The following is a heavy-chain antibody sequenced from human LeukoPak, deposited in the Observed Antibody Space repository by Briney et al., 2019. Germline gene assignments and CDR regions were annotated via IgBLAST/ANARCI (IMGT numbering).Heavy chain of an antibody. CDR1: GFTFGSYA. D-gene: IGHD1-26*01. CDR2: ISFNGKNK. CDR3: AKGPEWERYFDC. J-gene: IGHJ4*02. Sequence: GGSLRLSCAASGFTFGSYAMHWARQAPGKGLEWVSVISFNGKNKYYADSVKGRFTISGDNSKNTLHLQMNNLRAEDTAVYYCAKGPEWERYFDCWGQGTLVTVSS. V-gene: IGHV3-30*04.